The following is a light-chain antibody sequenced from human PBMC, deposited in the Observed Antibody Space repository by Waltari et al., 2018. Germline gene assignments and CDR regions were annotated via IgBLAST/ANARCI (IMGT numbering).Light chain of an antibody. J-gene: IGLJ2*01. CDR2: EVN. CDR3: SSYTGIRSVI. Sequence: QSALTQPPSASGSPGQSVTISCSGSSRDVGSYIHVSWYQQHPGTTPRLIIYEVNKRPSGVPDRFSGSKSGNTASLTVSGLQSEDEAVYFCSSYTGIRSVIFGGGTHLSVL. CDR1: SRDVGSYIH. V-gene: IGLV2-8*01.